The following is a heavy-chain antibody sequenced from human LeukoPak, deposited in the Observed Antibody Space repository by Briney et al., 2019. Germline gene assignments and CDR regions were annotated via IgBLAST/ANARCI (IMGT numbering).Heavy chain of an antibody. CDR3: ARDRRAVAGTWRDYALDI. V-gene: IGHV3-30*02. Sequence: PGRSLRLSCAASGFTFSSYGMHWVRQAPGKGLEWVAFIRYDGSNKYYADSVKGRFSISRDNSKDTLSLQVNSLRNDDTAVYYCARDRRAVAGTWRDYALDIWGQGTMVTVSS. D-gene: IGHD6-19*01. CDR2: IRYDGSNK. CDR1: GFTFSSYG. J-gene: IGHJ3*02.